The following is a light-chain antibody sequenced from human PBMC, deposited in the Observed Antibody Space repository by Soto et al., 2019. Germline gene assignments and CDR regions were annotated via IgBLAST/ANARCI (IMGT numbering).Light chain of an antibody. J-gene: IGKJ1*01. V-gene: IGKV3-15*01. Sequence: EIVMTQSPATLSVSPGERATLSCRASQSVSSNLAWYQQKPGQAPRLLIYGASTRATGIPARFSGSGSGTEFTLTISSLQSEDFAVYYCQEYDRSPWTLGQGTKVEVK. CDR3: QEYDRSPWT. CDR2: GAS. CDR1: QSVSSN.